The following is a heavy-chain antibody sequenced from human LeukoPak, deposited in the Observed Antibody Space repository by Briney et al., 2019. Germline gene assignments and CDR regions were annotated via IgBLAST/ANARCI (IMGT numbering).Heavy chain of an antibody. CDR3: ARHPKGVPGTLRGYYYYGMDV. D-gene: IGHD1-14*01. Sequence: SETPSLTCVVSGDSVSSTNYYWGWIRQPPGKGLEWIGTTHYSGNTYYNPSLKSRVTISLDTYKNQFSLRLNSVTAADTAVYYCARHPKGVPGTLRGYYYYGMDVWGQGTTVTVSS. CDR2: THYSGNT. V-gene: IGHV4-39*07. J-gene: IGHJ6*02. CDR1: GDSVSSTNYY.